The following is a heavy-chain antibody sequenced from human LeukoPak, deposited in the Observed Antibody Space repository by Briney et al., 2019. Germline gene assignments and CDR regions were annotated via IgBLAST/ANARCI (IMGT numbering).Heavy chain of an antibody. D-gene: IGHD3-22*01. J-gene: IGHJ4*02. CDR1: GFTFSSYN. Sequence: GGSLRLSCAASGFTFSSYNINWVRQAPGKGLEWVSSITSSGTGTFYADSVKGRLTISRDNSENTLYLQMNSLRVEDTAVYYCAKDRPNYYDSSGHYYRRNGDYWGQGTLVTVSS. CDR3: AKDRPNYYDSSGHYYRRNGDY. V-gene: IGHV3-23*01. CDR2: ITSSGTGT.